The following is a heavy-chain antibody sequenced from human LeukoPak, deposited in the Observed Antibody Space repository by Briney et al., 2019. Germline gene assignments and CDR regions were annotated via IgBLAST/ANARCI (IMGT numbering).Heavy chain of an antibody. J-gene: IGHJ4*02. Sequence: GGSLRLSCAASGFTFSSYWRHWVRQARGKGLVWVSRITSDGTRTTSADSVKGRFTISRDNAKNTLYLQMNSLRAEDTALYYCARSDYSGSYMTWGQGTLVTVSS. CDR2: ITSDGTRT. V-gene: IGHV3-74*01. D-gene: IGHD1-26*01. CDR1: GFTFSSYW. CDR3: ARSDYSGSYMT.